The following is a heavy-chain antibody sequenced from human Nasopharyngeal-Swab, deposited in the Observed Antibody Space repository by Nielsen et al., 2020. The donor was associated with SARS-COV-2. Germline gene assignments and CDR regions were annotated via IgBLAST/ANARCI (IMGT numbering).Heavy chain of an antibody. D-gene: IGHD3-3*01. J-gene: IGHJ5*02. CDR2: IYYSGST. V-gene: IGHV4-39*07. CDR1: GGSISSSSYY. CDR3: ARGTIFGVVKDADWFDP. Sequence: SETLSLTYTVSGGSISSSSYYWGWIRQPPGKGLEWIGSIYYSGSTYYNPSLKSRVTISVDTSKNQFSLKLSSVTAADTAVYYCARGTIFGVVKDADWFDPWGQGTLVTVSS.